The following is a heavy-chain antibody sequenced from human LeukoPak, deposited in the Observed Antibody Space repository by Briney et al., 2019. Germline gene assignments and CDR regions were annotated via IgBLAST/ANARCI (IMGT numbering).Heavy chain of an antibody. Sequence: SETLSLTCTVSGGSISSSSYYWGWIRQPPGKGLVWIGSIYYSGSTYYNPSLKSRVTISVDTSKNQFSLKLSSVTAADTAVYYCARGVNGAVADSFDYWGQGTLVTVSS. CDR2: IYYSGST. CDR1: GGSISSSSYY. D-gene: IGHD6-19*01. V-gene: IGHV4-39*01. J-gene: IGHJ4*02. CDR3: ARGVNGAVADSFDY.